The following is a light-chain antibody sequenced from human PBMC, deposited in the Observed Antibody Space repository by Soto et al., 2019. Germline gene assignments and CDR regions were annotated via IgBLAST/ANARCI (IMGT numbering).Light chain of an antibody. CDR3: SSYAGSTYV. CDR1: SSDVGGYNY. V-gene: IGLV2-8*01. J-gene: IGLJ2*01. CDR2: EVT. Sequence: QSVLTQPPSASGSPGQSVTISCTGTSSDVGGYNYVSWYQQHPGKAPKLMIYEVTKRPSGVTDRFSGSKSGNTASLTVSGLQAEDEDDYYCSSYAGSTYVFGGGTKLTVL.